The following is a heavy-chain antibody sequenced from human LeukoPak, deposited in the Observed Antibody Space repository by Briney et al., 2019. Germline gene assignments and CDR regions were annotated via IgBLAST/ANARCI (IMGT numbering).Heavy chain of an antibody. V-gene: IGHV3-21*01. J-gene: IGHJ5*02. CDR1: GFTFSSYS. D-gene: IGHD6-13*01. Sequence: GGSLRLSCAASGFTFSSYSMNWVRQAPGKGLEWVSSISSSSSYIYYADSVKGRFTISRDNAKNSQYLQMNSLRAEDTAVYYCARVRIAAAGTGRWFDPWGQGTLVTVSS. CDR3: ARVRIAAAGTGRWFDP. CDR2: ISSSSSYI.